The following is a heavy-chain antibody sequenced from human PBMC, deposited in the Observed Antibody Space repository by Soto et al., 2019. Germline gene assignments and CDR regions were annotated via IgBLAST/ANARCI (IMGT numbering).Heavy chain of an antibody. CDR3: ARGRGWPNYYYYYGMDV. Sequence: GGSLRLSCAASGFTFSSYSMNWVRQAPGKGLEWVSSISSSSSYIYYADSVKGRFTISRDNAKNSLYLQMNSLRAEDTAVYYCARGRGWPNYYYYYGMDVWGQRTTVTVSS. D-gene: IGHD6-19*01. V-gene: IGHV3-21*01. J-gene: IGHJ6*02. CDR2: ISSSSSYI. CDR1: GFTFSSYS.